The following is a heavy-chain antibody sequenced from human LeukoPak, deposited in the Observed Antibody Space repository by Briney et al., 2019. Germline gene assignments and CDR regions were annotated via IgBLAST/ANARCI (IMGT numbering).Heavy chain of an antibody. J-gene: IGHJ4*02. CDR3: ARDGGSAWFLDY. Sequence: PGGSLRLSCAASGFTFSDNYMSWIRQAPGKGLEWVSYIGSSGNTTYNADSVKGRFSITRDNAKNSLYLQMNSLRAEDTAVYYCARDGGSAWFLDYWGQGTLVTVSS. CDR2: IGSSGNTT. CDR1: GFTFSDNY. V-gene: IGHV3-11*04. D-gene: IGHD6-19*01.